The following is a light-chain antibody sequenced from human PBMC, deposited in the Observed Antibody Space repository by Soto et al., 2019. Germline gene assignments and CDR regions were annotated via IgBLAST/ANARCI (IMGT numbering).Light chain of an antibody. Sequence: DIQMTQSPSTLPASVGDRVTITCRASQTISSWLAWYQQKPGKAPDLLIYDASTLKGGVPSRFSGSGSGTEFTLTISSLQPDDFATYYCQQYKSYSPRTFGQGTKVEIK. CDR1: QTISSW. V-gene: IGKV1-5*01. CDR2: DAS. J-gene: IGKJ1*01. CDR3: QQYKSYSPRT.